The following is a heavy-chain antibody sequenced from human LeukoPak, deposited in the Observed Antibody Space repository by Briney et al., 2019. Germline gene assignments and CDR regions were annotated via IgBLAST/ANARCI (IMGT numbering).Heavy chain of an antibody. D-gene: IGHD3-10*01. CDR2: ISAYNGNT. CDR1: GYTFTSYG. V-gene: IGHV1-18*01. Sequence: ASVKVSCTASGYTFTSYGISWVRQAPGQGLEWMGWISAYNGNTNYAQKLQGRVTMTTDTSTSTAYMELRSLRSDDTAVYYCATCRGAHYYRDVWGKGTTVTVSS. J-gene: IGHJ6*03. CDR3: ATCRGAHYYRDV.